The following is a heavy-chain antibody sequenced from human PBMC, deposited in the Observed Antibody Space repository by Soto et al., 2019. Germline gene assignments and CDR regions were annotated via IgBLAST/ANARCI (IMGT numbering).Heavy chain of an antibody. CDR2: ISGSGGST. J-gene: IGHJ4*02. Sequence: GGSLRLSCAASGFTFSSYAMSWVRQAPGKGLEWVSAISGSGGSTYYADSVKGRFTISRDNSRNTVYLQVNSLRIEDTAVYYCARRLTTTVTAMGYWGQGTPFTVSS. V-gene: IGHV3-23*01. D-gene: IGHD2-21*02. CDR1: GFTFSSYA. CDR3: ARRLTTTVTAMGY.